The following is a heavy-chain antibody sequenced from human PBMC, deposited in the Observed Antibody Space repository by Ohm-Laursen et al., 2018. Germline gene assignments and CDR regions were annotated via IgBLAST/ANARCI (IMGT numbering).Heavy chain of an antibody. J-gene: IGHJ3*02. CDR1: GYTFINYD. V-gene: IGHV1-8*01. CDR3: ARGRLSGTRRALDI. D-gene: IGHD1-7*01. Sequence: ASVKVSCKTSGYTFINYDIHWVRQASGQGLEWMGWMNPRSGDTGYAHKFQGRVTMARNASISTANMEMSSLRSEDAAVYYCARGRLSGTRRALDIWGQGTMVTVSS. CDR2: MNPRSGDT.